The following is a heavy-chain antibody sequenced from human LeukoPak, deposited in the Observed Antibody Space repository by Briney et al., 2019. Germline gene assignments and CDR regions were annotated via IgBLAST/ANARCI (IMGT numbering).Heavy chain of an antibody. J-gene: IGHJ4*02. CDR2: ISPYNDNT. V-gene: IGHV1-18*01. CDR1: GYSFITLG. Sequence: GASVKVSCKASGYSFITLGINWARQAPGQGLEWMGWISPYNDNTNYAQNFQGRVTLTTDTSTSTAYMELRGLRSDDTAVYFCARVTDAWDFWGQGTLITVSS. D-gene: IGHD2-2*01. CDR3: ARVTDAWDF.